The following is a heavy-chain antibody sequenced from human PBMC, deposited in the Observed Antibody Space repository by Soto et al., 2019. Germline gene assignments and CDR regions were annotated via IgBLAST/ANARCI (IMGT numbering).Heavy chain of an antibody. D-gene: IGHD5-18*01. CDR1: GFTFSSYA. J-gene: IGHJ4*02. CDR2: ISGSGGST. Sequence: GGSLRLSCAASGFTFSSYAMSWVRQAPGKGLEWVSAISGSGGSTYYADSVKGRFTISRDNSKNTLYLQMNSLRAEDTAVYYCAKDVSSGYSYDIIDYWGQGTLVTVSS. CDR3: AKDVSSGYSYDIIDY. V-gene: IGHV3-23*01.